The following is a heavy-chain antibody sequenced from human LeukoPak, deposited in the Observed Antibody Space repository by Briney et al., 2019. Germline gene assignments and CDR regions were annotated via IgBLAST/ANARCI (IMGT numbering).Heavy chain of an antibody. Sequence: GGSLRLSCAASGFTFDDYGMSWVRQAPGKGLEWVANIKQDGSEEYYVDSVKGRFTISRDNAKNSLYLQMNSLRAEDTAVYYCARTGETYYPDYWGQGTLVTVSS. J-gene: IGHJ4*02. D-gene: IGHD1-26*01. CDR2: IKQDGSEE. V-gene: IGHV3-7*01. CDR3: ARTGETYYPDY. CDR1: GFTFDDYG.